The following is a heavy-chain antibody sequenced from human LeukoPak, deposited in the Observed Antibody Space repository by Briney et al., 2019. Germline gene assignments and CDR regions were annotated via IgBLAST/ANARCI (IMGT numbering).Heavy chain of an antibody. CDR2: ISGSGGST. V-gene: IGHV3-23*01. J-gene: IGHJ4*02. Sequence: PGGSLRLSCAASGFTFSSYAMSWVRQAPGKGLEWVSAISGSGGSTYYADSVKGRFTISRDNSKNTLYLQMNSLRAEDTAVYYCAKVYDSSGYYYLYYFDYWGQGTLVTVSS. CDR3: AKVYDSSGYYYLYYFDY. D-gene: IGHD3-22*01. CDR1: GFTFSSYA.